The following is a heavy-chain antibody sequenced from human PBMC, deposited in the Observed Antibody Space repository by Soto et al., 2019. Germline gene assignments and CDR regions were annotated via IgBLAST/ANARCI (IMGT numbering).Heavy chain of an antibody. Sequence: EVQLVESGGGLVKPGGSLRLSCVDSGFTFRSYSMNWVRQAPGKGLEWVASISSTSSVIWYADSLKGRFTISRDNAKNSLFLQMDILRADDTAVYYCLRGGRGYTRDDVLDAWGHGTMVTVSS. CDR3: LRGGRGYTRDDVLDA. D-gene: IGHD2-2*02. V-gene: IGHV3-21*06. J-gene: IGHJ3*01. CDR1: GFTFRSYS. CDR2: ISSTSSVI.